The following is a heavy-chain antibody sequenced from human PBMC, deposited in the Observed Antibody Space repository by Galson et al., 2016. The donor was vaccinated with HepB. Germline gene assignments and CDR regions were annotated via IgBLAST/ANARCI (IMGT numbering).Heavy chain of an antibody. CDR2: IIPIFGTA. D-gene: IGHD2-8*01. Sequence: SVKVSCKASGGTFSSYAISWVRQAPGQGLEWMGGIIPIFGTANYAQKFQGRVTITADESTSTAYMELSSLRSEDTALYYCARDVGTRGVGFYYFDYWGQGTLVTVSS. J-gene: IGHJ4*02. CDR1: GGTFSSYA. V-gene: IGHV1-69*13. CDR3: ARDVGTRGVGFYYFDY.